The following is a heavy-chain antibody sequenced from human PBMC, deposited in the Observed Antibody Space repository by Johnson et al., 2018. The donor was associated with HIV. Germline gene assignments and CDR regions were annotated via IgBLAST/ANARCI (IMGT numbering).Heavy chain of an antibody. CDR2: IGTAGDT. D-gene: IGHD1-1*01. J-gene: IGHJ3*02. Sequence: VQLVESGGGLVQPGGSLRLSCAASGFTFSSYDMHWVRQATGKGLEWVSAIGTAGDTYYPGSVKGRFTISRDNSKNTVYMQVTSLRAEDTAVYYCAKDATLQDGTGAFDIWGQGTMVTVSS. CDR1: GFTFSSYD. V-gene: IGHV3-13*01. CDR3: AKDATLQDGTGAFDI.